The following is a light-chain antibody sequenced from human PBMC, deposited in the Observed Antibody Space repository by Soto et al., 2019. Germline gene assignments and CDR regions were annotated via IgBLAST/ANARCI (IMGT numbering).Light chain of an antibody. CDR1: SRDVGGYNY. Sequence: QSAPTPPPPPARAPGPSVTISRTGTSRDVGGYNYVSWYQQYPGRAPKLMIYEVTKRPSGVPDRFSGSKSGNTASLTVSGLQAEDEADYYCSSYAASNNFYFVFGGGTKVTVL. J-gene: IGLJ3*02. CDR2: EVT. CDR3: SSYAASNNFYFV. V-gene: IGLV2-8*01.